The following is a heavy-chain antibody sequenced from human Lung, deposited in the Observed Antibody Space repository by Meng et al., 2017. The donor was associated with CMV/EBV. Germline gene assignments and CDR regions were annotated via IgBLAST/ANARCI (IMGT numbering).Heavy chain of an antibody. CDR2: IYYSGGT. CDR1: AGSISSYGSF. J-gene: IGHJ4*02. D-gene: IGHD3-22*01. CDR3: VRYYDRSGHHYFDY. Sequence: SEXXSLTCSVSAGSISSYGSFWGWIRQPPGKGLEWIGMIYYSGGTHYNPSLKSRVIVSVDTSKKNFSLKLSSVTASDTAVYYCVRYYDRSGHHYFDYWGQGXLVTVSS. V-gene: IGHV4-39*02.